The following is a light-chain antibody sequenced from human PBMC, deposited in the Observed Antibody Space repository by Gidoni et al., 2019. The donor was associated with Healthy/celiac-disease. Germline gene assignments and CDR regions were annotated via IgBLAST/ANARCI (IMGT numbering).Light chain of an antibody. J-gene: IGLJ2*01. V-gene: IGLV3-19*01. Sequence: SSELTPDPAVSVALGQTVRITCQGDSLRSYYASWYQQKPGQAPVLVIYGKNNRPSGIPDRFSGSSSGNTASLTITGAQAEDEADYYCKSRDSSGNPVVFGGGTKLTVL. CDR2: GKN. CDR1: SLRSYY. CDR3: KSRDSSGNPVV.